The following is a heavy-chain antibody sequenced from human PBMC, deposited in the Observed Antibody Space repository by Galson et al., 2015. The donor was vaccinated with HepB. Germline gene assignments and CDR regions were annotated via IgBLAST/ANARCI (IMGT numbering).Heavy chain of an antibody. CDR1: GGIFRTYA. Sequence: SVKVSCKASGGIFRTYAISWVRQAPGQGLEWIGGIIPALRTTNYAQKFQGRVTITADESTSADYMELRSLRYEDTALYYCARDGASGDYWSGAFNIWGQGTMVTVS. J-gene: IGHJ3*02. CDR2: IIPALRTT. CDR3: ARDGASGDYWSGAFNI. D-gene: IGHD4-17*01. V-gene: IGHV1-69*13.